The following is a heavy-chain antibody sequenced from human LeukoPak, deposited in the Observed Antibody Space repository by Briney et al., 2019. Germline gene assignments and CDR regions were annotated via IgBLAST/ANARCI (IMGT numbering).Heavy chain of an antibody. J-gene: IGHJ5*02. CDR3: ARDLYYYDSSGYYYKWFDP. CDR2: IYYSGST. V-gene: IGHV4-59*01. Sequence: SETLSLTCAVSGGSISNYYWSWIRPPPGKGLEWIGYIYYSGSTNYNPSLKSRVTISVDTSKNQFSLKLSSVTAADTAVYYCARDLYYYDSSGYYYKWFDPWGQGTLVTVSS. CDR1: GGSISNYY. D-gene: IGHD3-22*01.